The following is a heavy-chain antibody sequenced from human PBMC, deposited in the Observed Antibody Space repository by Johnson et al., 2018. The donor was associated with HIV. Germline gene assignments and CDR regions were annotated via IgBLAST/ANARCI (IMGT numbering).Heavy chain of an antibody. V-gene: IGHV3-30*04. J-gene: IGHJ3*02. CDR1: GFTFSSYA. CDR2: ISYDGSNK. CDR3: SRQVYCSSTSCSSAFDI. D-gene: IGHD2-2*01. Sequence: VQLVESGGGVVQPGRSLRLSCAASGFTFSSYAMHWVRQAPGKGLEWVAVISYDGSNKYYADSVKGRFTISRDNSKNTLYLQMNSLRAGDTAVYYCSRQVYCSSTSCSSAFDIWGQGTVVTVSS.